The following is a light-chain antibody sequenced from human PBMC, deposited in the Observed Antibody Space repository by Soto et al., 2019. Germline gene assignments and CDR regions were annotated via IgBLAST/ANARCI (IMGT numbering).Light chain of an antibody. CDR2: GAS. V-gene: IGKV3-20*01. CDR3: QPYGLPPPS. CDR1: QSVYNNY. Sequence: EIVLTQSPGTLSLSPGERATLSCRASQSVYNNYLAWYQQKPGQTPRLLINGASNRATGIPDRFSGGGSGTDFTPTIRSLEPEDFAVYYCQPYGLPPPSFGQGTRVEIK. J-gene: IGKJ2*01.